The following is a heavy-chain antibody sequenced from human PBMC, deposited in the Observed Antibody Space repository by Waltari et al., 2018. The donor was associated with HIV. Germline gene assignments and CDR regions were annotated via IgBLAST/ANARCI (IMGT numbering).Heavy chain of an antibody. Sequence: EVQLVESGGGLVQPGGSLRLSCAASGFTFSSYWMSWVRQAPGKGLEGWANRNQSGSEIYYVDSVKGRFAISRDNAKNSRYLQMNGLVAEDTAVYFCARRGGRSSPLGYWGQGTLVTVSS. J-gene: IGHJ4*02. CDR2: RNQSGSEI. CDR3: ARRGGRSSPLGY. CDR1: GFTFSSYW. D-gene: IGHD6-13*01. V-gene: IGHV3-7*01.